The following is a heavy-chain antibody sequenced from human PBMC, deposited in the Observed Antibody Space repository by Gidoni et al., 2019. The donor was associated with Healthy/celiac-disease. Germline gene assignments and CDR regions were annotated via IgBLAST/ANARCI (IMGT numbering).Heavy chain of an antibody. V-gene: IGHV4-39*07. CDR3: ASRGRYSYGPDY. J-gene: IGHJ4*02. D-gene: IGHD5-18*01. Sequence: QLQLQESGPGLVKPSETLSLTCTVSGVSISSSSYYWGWIRQPTGKGLKWIGSIYYSGSTYYNPSLKSRVTISVDTSKNQFSLKLSSVTAADTAVYYCASRGRYSYGPDYWGQGTLVTVSS. CDR2: IYYSGST. CDR1: GVSISSSSYY.